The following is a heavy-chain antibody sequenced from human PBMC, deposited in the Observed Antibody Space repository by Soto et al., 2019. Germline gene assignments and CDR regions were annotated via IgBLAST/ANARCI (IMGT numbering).Heavy chain of an antibody. CDR1: GYTFTSFD. Sequence: QVQLLQSGTEVKEPGASVKVSCKASGYTFTSFDISWVRQAPGQGLEWVGWTTASNTHTNYAQKLQDRVTMTTDTSTTTAYMELRSVSSDYTAIYYCARGGYSSGYHYWGEGTLVTVSS. V-gene: IGHV1-18*04. CDR3: ARGGYSSGYHY. J-gene: IGHJ4*02. CDR2: TTASNTHT. D-gene: IGHD3-22*01.